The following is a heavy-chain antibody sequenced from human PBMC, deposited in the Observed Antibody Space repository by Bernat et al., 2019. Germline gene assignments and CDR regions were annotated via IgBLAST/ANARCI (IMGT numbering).Heavy chain of an antibody. J-gene: IGHJ4*02. CDR1: GFTFSSYA. Sequence: EVQLLESGGGLVQPGGSLRLSCAASGFTFSSYAMSWVRQAPGKGLEWVSAISGSGGSTYYADSVKGRFTISRDNSKNTLYLQMNSLRAEDTAVYYCAKDPPIAAAGSLVTQRDLGYWGQGTLVTVSS. CDR3: AKDPPIAAAGSLVTQRDLGY. CDR2: ISGSGGST. D-gene: IGHD6-13*01. V-gene: IGHV3-23*01.